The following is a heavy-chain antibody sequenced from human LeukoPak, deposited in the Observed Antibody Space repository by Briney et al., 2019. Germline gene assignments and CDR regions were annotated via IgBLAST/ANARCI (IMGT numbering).Heavy chain of an antibody. CDR3: ARDLTTTSSSLSGY. Sequence: ASVKVSCKASGYTFTGYYVHWVRQAPGQGLEWMGWISAYNGITNYAQKLQGRVTMTTDTSTSTAYMELRSLRSDDTAVYYCARDLTTTSSSLSGYWGQGTLVTVSS. D-gene: IGHD6-6*01. CDR1: GYTFTGYY. CDR2: ISAYNGIT. V-gene: IGHV1-18*04. J-gene: IGHJ4*02.